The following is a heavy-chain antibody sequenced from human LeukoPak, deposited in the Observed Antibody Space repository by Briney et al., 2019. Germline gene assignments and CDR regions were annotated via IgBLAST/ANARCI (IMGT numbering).Heavy chain of an antibody. D-gene: IGHD3-22*01. CDR1: GFTFSSYA. V-gene: IGHV3-64*01. Sequence: GGSLRLSCATSGFTFSSYAIHWVRQAPGKGLEYVSAISSNGGSTYYANSVKGRFTISRDNSKNTLYLQMGSLRAEDMAVYYCAREGSAQDYYDSSGHPFDYWGQGTLVTVSS. CDR3: AREGSAQDYYDSSGHPFDY. CDR2: ISSNGGST. J-gene: IGHJ4*02.